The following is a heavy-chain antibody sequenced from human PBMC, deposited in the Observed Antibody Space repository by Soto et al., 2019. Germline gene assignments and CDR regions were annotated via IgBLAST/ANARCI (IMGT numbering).Heavy chain of an antibody. D-gene: IGHD6-13*01. J-gene: IGHJ6*03. Sequence: GGSLRLSCAASGFTFSDYYMSWIRQAPGKGLEWVSYISSSGSTIYYADSVKGRFTISRDNAKNSLYLQMNSLRAEDTAVYYCARDRAGYSSSWYGATWGEYYYYYYMDVWGKGTTVTVSS. CDR1: GFTFSDYY. V-gene: IGHV3-11*01. CDR3: ARDRAGYSSSWYGATWGEYYYYYYMDV. CDR2: ISSSGSTI.